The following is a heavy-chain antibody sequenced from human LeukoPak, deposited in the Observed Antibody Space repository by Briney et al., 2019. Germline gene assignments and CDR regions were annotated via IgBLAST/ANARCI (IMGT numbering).Heavy chain of an antibody. Sequence: GGSLRLSCAASGFTFSSYAMSWVRQAPGKGLEWVSAISGSGGSTYYADSVKGRFTISRDNSKNTLYLQMNSLRAEDTAVYYCAKAYYYGSGSYRMAFDYWGQGTLVTVSS. CDR1: GFTFSSYA. CDR3: AKAYYYGSGSYRMAFDY. CDR2: ISGSGGST. J-gene: IGHJ4*02. V-gene: IGHV3-23*01. D-gene: IGHD3-10*01.